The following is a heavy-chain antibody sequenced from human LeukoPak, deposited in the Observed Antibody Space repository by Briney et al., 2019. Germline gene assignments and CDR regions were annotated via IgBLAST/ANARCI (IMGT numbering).Heavy chain of an antibody. V-gene: IGHV4-61*01. J-gene: IGHJ4*02. Sequence: SETLSLTCTVSGGSVGSGSYYWSWIRQPPGKGLEWIGYIYYSGSTNYNPSLKSRVTISVDTSKNQFSLKLSSVTAADTAVYYCARTGYSSGWYFDYWGQGTLVTVSS. D-gene: IGHD6-19*01. CDR3: ARTGYSSGWYFDY. CDR1: GGSVGSGSYY. CDR2: IYYSGST.